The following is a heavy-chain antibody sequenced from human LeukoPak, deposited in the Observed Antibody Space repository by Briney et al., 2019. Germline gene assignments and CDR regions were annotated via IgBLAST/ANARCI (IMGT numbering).Heavy chain of an antibody. CDR3: ARDVRGSYSDY. V-gene: IGHV3-21*01. Sequence: GGSLRLSXAASGFTFSSYSMNWVGQAPGKGLEWVSSISSSSSYIYYADSVKGRFTISRDNAKNSLYLQMNSLRAEDTAVYYCARDVRGSYSDYWGQGTLVTVSS. CDR1: GFTFSSYS. J-gene: IGHJ4*02. CDR2: ISSSSSYI. D-gene: IGHD3-16*01.